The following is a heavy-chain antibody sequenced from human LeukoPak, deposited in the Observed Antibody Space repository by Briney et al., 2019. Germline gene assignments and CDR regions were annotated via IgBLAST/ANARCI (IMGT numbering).Heavy chain of an antibody. V-gene: IGHV4-59*01. Sequence: PSETLSLTCTVSGGSISSYYWSWIRQPPGKGLEWIGYIYYSGSTNYNPSLKSRVTISVDTSKNQFSLKLSSVTAADTAVYYCARGPCYGSGSQFDYWGQGTLVTVSS. CDR1: GGSISSYY. D-gene: IGHD3-10*01. CDR2: IYYSGST. J-gene: IGHJ4*02. CDR3: ARGPCYGSGSQFDY.